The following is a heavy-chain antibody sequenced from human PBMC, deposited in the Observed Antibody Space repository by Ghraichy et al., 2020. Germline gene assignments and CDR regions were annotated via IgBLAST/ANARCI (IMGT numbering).Heavy chain of an antibody. V-gene: IGHV4-39*01. CDR3: ARHYVVVAAAGLEDYFDY. CDR2: IHYRGSI. CDR1: GGSISSNNYY. Sequence: ESLNISCTVSGGSISSNNYYWGLIRQPPGKGLERIGSIHYRGSIYYNPSLKSRVTMSVDTSKNQFSLNLSSVTAADTAVYYCARHYVVVAAAGLEDYFDYWGQGTLVTVSS. D-gene: IGHD6-13*01. J-gene: IGHJ4*02.